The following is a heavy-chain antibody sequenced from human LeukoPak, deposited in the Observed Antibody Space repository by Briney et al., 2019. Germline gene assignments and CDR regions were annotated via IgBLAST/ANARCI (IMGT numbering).Heavy chain of an antibody. CDR1: GFTFSSYW. V-gene: IGHV3-74*01. CDR2: IKSDGSNT. J-gene: IGHJ4*02. CDR3: ARGGYYGSGRYYFDS. Sequence: GGSLRLSCAPSGFTFSSYWMHWVRQAPGKGLVWVSRIKSDGSNTNYADSVKGRFTTSRDNAKNTLHLQMNSLRAEDTAVYYCARGGYYGSGRYYFDSWGQGTLVTVSP. D-gene: IGHD3-3*01.